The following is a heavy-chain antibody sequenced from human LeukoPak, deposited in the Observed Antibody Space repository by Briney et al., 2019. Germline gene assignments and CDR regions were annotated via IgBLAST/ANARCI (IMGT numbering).Heavy chain of an antibody. CDR3: ARAPVLRYFDPLGGRAFDY. Sequence: SETLSLTCTVSGGSISSGGYYWSWIRQHPGKGLEWIGYIYYSGSTYYNPSLKSRVTISVDTSKNQFSLKLSSVTAADTAVYYCARAPVLRYFDPLGGRAFDYWGQGTLVTVSS. D-gene: IGHD3-9*01. CDR1: GGSISSGGYY. J-gene: IGHJ4*02. V-gene: IGHV4-31*03. CDR2: IYYSGST.